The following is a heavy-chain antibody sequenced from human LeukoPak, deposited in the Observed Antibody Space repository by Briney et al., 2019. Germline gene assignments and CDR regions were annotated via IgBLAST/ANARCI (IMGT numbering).Heavy chain of an antibody. CDR1: GFTFSCYW. J-gene: IGHJ4*02. D-gene: IGHD3-10*01. CDR3: ARDHYYGSGSYSDY. Sequence: GGSLRLSCAASGFTFSCYWMSWVRQAPGKGLEWVANIKQDGSEKYCVDSVKGRFTISRDNAKNSLYLQMNSLRAEDTAVYYCARDHYYGSGSYSDYWGQGTLVTVSS. V-gene: IGHV3-7*01. CDR2: IKQDGSEK.